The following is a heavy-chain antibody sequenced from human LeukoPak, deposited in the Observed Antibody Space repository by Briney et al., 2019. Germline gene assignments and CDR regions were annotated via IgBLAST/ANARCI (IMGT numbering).Heavy chain of an antibody. CDR1: GFTFTSYA. J-gene: IGHJ4*02. V-gene: IGHV3-23*01. D-gene: IGHD6-13*01. CDR2: ISGSGGST. CDR3: AKDLSTPDSRERTLLRYYFGY. Sequence: GGSLRLSCAASGFTFTSYAVSWVRQAPGKGLEWVSAISGSGGSTYYADSVKGRFTISRDNSKSTLYLQMNSLRAEDTATYYCAKDLSTPDSRERTLLRYYFGYWGQGTLVTVSS.